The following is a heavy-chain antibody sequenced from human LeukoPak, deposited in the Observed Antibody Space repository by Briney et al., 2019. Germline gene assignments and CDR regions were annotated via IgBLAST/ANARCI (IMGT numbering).Heavy chain of an antibody. CDR3: ARHGCGGDCYSPFDY. Sequence: ASVKVSCKASGGTFSSYAISWVRQAPGQGLEWMGRIIPILGIANYAQKFQGRVTITADKSTSTAYMELSSLRSEDTAVYYCARHGCGGDCYSPFDYWGQGTLVTVSS. V-gene: IGHV1-69*04. D-gene: IGHD2-21*02. CDR2: IIPILGIA. J-gene: IGHJ4*02. CDR1: GGTFSSYA.